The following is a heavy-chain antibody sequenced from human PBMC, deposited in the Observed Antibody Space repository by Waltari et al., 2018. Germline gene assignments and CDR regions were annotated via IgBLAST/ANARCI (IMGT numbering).Heavy chain of an antibody. Sequence: EVQLLESGGGLVTPGGSLRLAGEASRSTFGPYSLNWVRQAPGKGLEWVSSISPDSSYIYYAGSVKGRFTISRDNAKNSLYVQMSSLRAEDTAVYYCARVSGRLERYSDLDYWGQGTLVTVSS. CDR3: ARVSGRLERYSDLDY. D-gene: IGHD1-1*01. CDR1: RSTFGPYS. J-gene: IGHJ4*02. V-gene: IGHV3-21*01. CDR2: ISPDSSYI.